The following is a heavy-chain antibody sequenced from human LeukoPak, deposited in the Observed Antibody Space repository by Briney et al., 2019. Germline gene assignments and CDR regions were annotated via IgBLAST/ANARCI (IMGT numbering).Heavy chain of an antibody. CDR2: INHSGST. D-gene: IGHD2-2*01. Sequence: SETLSLTCAVYGGSFSGYYWSWIRQPPGKGLEWIGEINHSGSTNYYPSLKSRVTISVDTSKNQFSLRLSSVTAADTAVYYCARQNRTGYCSSANCHLEVIKYYYYMGVWGKGTTVTVSS. J-gene: IGHJ6*03. CDR3: ARQNRTGYCSSANCHLEVIKYYYYMGV. V-gene: IGHV4-34*01. CDR1: GGSFSGYY.